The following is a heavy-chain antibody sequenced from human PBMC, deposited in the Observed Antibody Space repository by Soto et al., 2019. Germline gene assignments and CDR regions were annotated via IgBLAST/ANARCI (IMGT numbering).Heavy chain of an antibody. V-gene: IGHV3-30-3*01. Sequence: QVELVESGGGVVQPGASLRLSCVASGFTFSDFPLHWVRRAPGKGLEWVAVISYDGNDESYSDSVKGLFTISRDNSKTTVYLQMNSLRADDMAVYHCARDMRHDSASGRLDYLGQGTLVTVSS. CDR1: GFTFSDFP. CDR3: ARDMRHDSASGRLDY. J-gene: IGHJ4*02. CDR2: ISYDGNDE. D-gene: IGHD3-10*01.